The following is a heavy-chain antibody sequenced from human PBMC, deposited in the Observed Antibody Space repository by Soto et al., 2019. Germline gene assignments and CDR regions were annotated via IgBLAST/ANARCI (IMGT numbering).Heavy chain of an antibody. V-gene: IGHV3-30-3*01. CDR1: GFTFSTSA. Sequence: QVQLVESGGGVVQPGRSLRLSCAASGFTFSTSAMHWVRQAPGKGLEWVALAAYEGGSKYHADSVKGRFTISRDNSKNTLYLQMDSLRAEDTAVYYCARSYSWNYDGGMDVWGQGTTVTVSS. J-gene: IGHJ6*02. CDR2: AAYEGGSK. CDR3: ARSYSWNYDGGMDV. D-gene: IGHD1-7*01.